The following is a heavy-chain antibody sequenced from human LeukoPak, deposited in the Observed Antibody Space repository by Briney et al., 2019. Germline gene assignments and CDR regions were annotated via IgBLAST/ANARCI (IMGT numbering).Heavy chain of an antibody. V-gene: IGHV3-9*01. D-gene: IGHD3-16*02. CDR2: ISWNRGSI. CDR3: AKDGSLSPWYFDY. CDR1: GFTFDDDA. Sequence: PGRSLRLSCAASGFTFDDDAMHWVRQAPGKGLEWVSGISWNRGSIGYADSVKGRFTISRDNAKNSLYLQMNSLRAEDTALYYCAKDGSLSPWYFDYWGQGTLVTVSS. J-gene: IGHJ4*02.